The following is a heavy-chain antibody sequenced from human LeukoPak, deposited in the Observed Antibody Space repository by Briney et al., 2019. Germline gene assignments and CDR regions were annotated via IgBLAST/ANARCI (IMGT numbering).Heavy chain of an antibody. CDR1: GGSISSSSYY. V-gene: IGHV4-61*05. D-gene: IGHD4-17*01. CDR3: ARHGDYVNWFDP. Sequence: SETLSLTCTVFGGSISSSSYYWGWIRQPPGKGLEWIGYIYYSGSTNYNPSLKSRVTISVDTSKNQFSLKLSSVTAADTAVYYCARHGDYVNWFDPWGQGTLVTVSS. J-gene: IGHJ5*02. CDR2: IYYSGST.